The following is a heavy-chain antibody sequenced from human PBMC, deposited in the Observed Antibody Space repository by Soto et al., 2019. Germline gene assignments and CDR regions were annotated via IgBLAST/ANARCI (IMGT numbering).Heavy chain of an antibody. CDR1: GFTFSSYW. V-gene: IGHV3-74*01. CDR2: INSDGSST. D-gene: IGHD3-10*01. CDR3: ARRGQEGPGLAH. Sequence: EVQLVESGGNLIQPGGSLRLSCAASGFTFSSYWMHWVRQAPGKGLVWVSRINSDGSSTSYVDSVKGRFTISRDNAKNQLYLQMTSLSVVDTAVYYCARRGQEGPGLAHWGQGTLVTVSS. J-gene: IGHJ5*02.